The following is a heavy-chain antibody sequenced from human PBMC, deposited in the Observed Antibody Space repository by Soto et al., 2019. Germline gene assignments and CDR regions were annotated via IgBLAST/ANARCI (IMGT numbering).Heavy chain of an antibody. J-gene: IGHJ5*02. CDR2: IYWNDDT. Sequence: QITLKESGPTLVKPTQTLTLTCTFSGFSLTTAGAGVGWIRQPPGKAVEWLALIYWNDDTRYSPSLKSRLTIIKDTSKSQVVLRVTNMDPVDTATYYCAHRGYGNYPRDNWFDPWGQGILVIVSS. CDR3: AHRGYGNYPRDNWFDP. V-gene: IGHV2-5*01. CDR1: GFSLTTAGAG. D-gene: IGHD1-7*01.